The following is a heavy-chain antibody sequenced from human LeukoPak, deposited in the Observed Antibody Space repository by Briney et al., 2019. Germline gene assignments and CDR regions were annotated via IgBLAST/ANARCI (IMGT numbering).Heavy chain of an antibody. CDR1: GGSISSSSYH. J-gene: IGHJ4*02. Sequence: KASETLSLTCTVSGGSISSSSYHWGWIRQPPGKGLEWIGSIYYSGNTYYNPSLKSRVTISVDTSKNQFSLKLSSVTAADTAVYYCARHRSGAYSYGVLDFWGLGTPVTVSS. CDR2: IYYSGNT. D-gene: IGHD5-18*01. CDR3: ARHRSGAYSYGVLDF. V-gene: IGHV4-39*01.